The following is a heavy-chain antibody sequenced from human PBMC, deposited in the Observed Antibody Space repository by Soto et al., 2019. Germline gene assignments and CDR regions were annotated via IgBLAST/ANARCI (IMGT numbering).Heavy chain of an antibody. CDR1: GYTFTTSG. J-gene: IGHJ6*02. CDR2: INTYNGNT. Sequence: PVKVSCEASGYTFTTSGISWVRQAKGQGLEWMGWINTYNGNTNYAQKLQGRVTMATDTSTSTAYMELRSLRSDDTAVYYCARVGYCSSTSCNYYYYYGMDVWGQGTTVTVSS. D-gene: IGHD2-2*01. V-gene: IGHV1-18*01. CDR3: ARVGYCSSTSCNYYYYYGMDV.